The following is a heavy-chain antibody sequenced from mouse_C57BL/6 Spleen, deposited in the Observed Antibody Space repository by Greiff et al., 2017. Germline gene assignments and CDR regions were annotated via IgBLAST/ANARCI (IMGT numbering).Heavy chain of an antibody. CDR1: GYTFTSYW. CDR3: ARSNGDWYFDV. CDR2: IHPNSGST. J-gene: IGHJ1*03. V-gene: IGHV1-64*01. Sequence: QVQLQQPGAELVKPGASVKLSCKASGYTFTSYWMHWVKQRPGQGLEWIGMIHPNSGSTNYNEKFKSKAKLTVDKSSSTAYMQLSSLTSEDSSVYYCARSNGDWYFDVWGTGTTVTVSS.